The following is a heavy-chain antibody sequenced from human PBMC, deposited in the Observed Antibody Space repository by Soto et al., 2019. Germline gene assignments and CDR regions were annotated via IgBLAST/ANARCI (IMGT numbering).Heavy chain of an antibody. Sequence: GGSLRLSCAASEFSIRNFWMNWVRQAPGKGLEWVAMIKQDGSEKFYAAPVKGRFTISRDDSKNTLYLQMNSLKTEDTAVYYCTTDPVTMIVVVPSSGWGQGTLVTVSS. V-gene: IGHV3-15*01. J-gene: IGHJ4*02. CDR1: EFSIRNFW. CDR3: TTDPVTMIVVVPSSG. D-gene: IGHD3-22*01. CDR2: IKQDGSEK.